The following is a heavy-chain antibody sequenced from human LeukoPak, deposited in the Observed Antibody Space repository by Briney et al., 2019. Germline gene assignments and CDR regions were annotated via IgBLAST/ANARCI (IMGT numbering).Heavy chain of an antibody. D-gene: IGHD2-21*02. CDR2: ISAYNGNT. V-gene: IGHV1-18*01. CDR3: ARDRGVTAITDAFDI. Sequence: ASVKVSCKASGYTFTSYGISWGRQAPGQGLEWMGWISAYNGNTNYAQKLQGRVTMTTDTSTSTAYMELRSLRSDDTAVYYCARDRGVTAITDAFDIWGQGTMVTVSS. CDR1: GYTFTSYG. J-gene: IGHJ3*02.